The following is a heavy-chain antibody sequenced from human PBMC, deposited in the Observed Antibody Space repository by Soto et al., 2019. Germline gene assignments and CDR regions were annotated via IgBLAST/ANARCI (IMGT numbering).Heavy chain of an antibody. CDR2: IYASENT. CDR1: GGYVISNSYS. D-gene: IGHD4-17*01. CDR3: ARSNGDYGDY. V-gene: IGHV4-39*07. Sequence: SETHSHTSTVSGGYVISNSYSWGWIRKSPGKGLEWIATIYASENTYYNPSLLSRVTISVDTSKNQFSLKLSSVTAADTAIYYCARSNGDYGDYWSQGTLVTVSS. J-gene: IGHJ4*02.